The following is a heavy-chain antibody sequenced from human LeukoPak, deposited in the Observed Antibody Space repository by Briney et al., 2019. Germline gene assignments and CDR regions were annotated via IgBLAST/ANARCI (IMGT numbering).Heavy chain of an antibody. J-gene: IGHJ3*02. CDR1: GGSFSGYY. CDR3: ASPIVAAATGRDAFDI. V-gene: IGHV4-34*01. CDR2: INHSGST. D-gene: IGHD2-2*01. Sequence: PSETQSLTCAVYGGSFSGYYWTWIRQPPGKGLEWIGEINHSGSTSYNPSLKSRVTISVDTSKNQFSLKLSSVTAADTAVYYCASPIVAAATGRDAFDIWGQGTMVTVSS.